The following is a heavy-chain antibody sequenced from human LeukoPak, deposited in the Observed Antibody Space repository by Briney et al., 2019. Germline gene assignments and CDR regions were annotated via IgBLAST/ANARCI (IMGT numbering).Heavy chain of an antibody. V-gene: IGHV1-2*02. D-gene: IGHD2-15*01. Sequence: ASVKVSCKASGYTFTGYYMHWVRQAPGQGLEWMGWINPNSGGTNYARKFQGRVTMTRDTSISTAYMELSRLRSDDTAVYYCEVVVVAATPGLYYFDYWGQGTLVTVSS. CDR2: INPNSGGT. CDR1: GYTFTGYY. J-gene: IGHJ4*02. CDR3: EVVVVAATPGLYYFDY.